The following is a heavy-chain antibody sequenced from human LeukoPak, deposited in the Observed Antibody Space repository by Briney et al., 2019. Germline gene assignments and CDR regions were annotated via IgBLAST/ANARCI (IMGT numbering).Heavy chain of an antibody. CDR2: IYYSGST. Sequence: TSETLSLTCTVSGGSISSYYWSWIRQPPGKGLEWIGYIYYSGSTNYNPSLKSRVTISVDTSKNQFSLKLSSVTAADTAVYYCASCGSGSYPGYGMDVWGQGTTVTVSS. CDR3: ASCGSGSYPGYGMDV. D-gene: IGHD3-10*01. CDR1: GGSISSYY. V-gene: IGHV4-59*01. J-gene: IGHJ6*02.